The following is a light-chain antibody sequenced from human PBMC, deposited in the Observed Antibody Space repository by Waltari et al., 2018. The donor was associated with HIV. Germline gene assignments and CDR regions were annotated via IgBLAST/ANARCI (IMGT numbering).Light chain of an antibody. CDR3: QQFYSPPPN. CDR2: WAS. CDR1: QSLLYSSNNKNS. Sequence: DIVMTQSPDSVAVSLGERATINCKSSQSLLYSSNNKNSLAWYQQRLGQPPRLLIYWASTRQSGVPERFSGSGSGANFTLTISSLQAEDVAVYFCQQFYSPPPNFAGGTKVEIK. V-gene: IGKV4-1*01. J-gene: IGKJ4*01.